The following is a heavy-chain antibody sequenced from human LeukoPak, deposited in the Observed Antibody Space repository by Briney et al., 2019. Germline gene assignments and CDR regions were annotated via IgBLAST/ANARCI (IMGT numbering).Heavy chain of an antibody. CDR1: GGSFSGYY. J-gene: IGHJ5*02. CDR2: INHSGST. V-gene: IGHV4-34*01. D-gene: IGHD3-22*01. Sequence: SETLSLTCAVYGGSFSGYYWSWIRQPPGKGLEWIGEINHSGSTNYNPSLKSRVTISVDTSKNQFSLKLSSVTAADTAVYYCARAPPMRFGHWGQGTLVTVSS. CDR3: ARAPPMRFGH.